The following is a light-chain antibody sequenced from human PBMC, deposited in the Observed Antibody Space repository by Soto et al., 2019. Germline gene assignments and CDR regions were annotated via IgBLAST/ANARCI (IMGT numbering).Light chain of an antibody. CDR3: QQLNSYPIT. Sequence: VDTVTITCRASQGINSYLAWYQHKPGQAPKLLIYAASALRSGVPSRFSGSRSGTDFTLTISSLQPEDFATYYCQQLNSYPITFGQGTRLEIK. CDR2: AAS. CDR1: QGINSY. J-gene: IGKJ5*01. V-gene: IGKV1-9*01.